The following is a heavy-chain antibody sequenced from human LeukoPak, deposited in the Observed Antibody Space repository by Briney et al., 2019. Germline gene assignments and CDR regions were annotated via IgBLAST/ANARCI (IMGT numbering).Heavy chain of an antibody. CDR2: IYYSGST. V-gene: IGHV4-39*07. J-gene: IGHJ4*02. Sequence: SETLSLTCTVSGGSISSSSYYWGWIRQPPGKGLEWIGSIYYSGSTYYNPSLKSRVTISVDTSKNQFSLKLSSVTAADTAVYYCARFPAVAGLDYRGQGTLVTVSS. D-gene: IGHD6-19*01. CDR3: ARFPAVAGLDY. CDR1: GGSISSSSYY.